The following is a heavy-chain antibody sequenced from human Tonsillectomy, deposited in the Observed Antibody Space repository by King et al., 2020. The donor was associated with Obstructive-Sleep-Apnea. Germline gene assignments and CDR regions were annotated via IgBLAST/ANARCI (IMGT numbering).Heavy chain of an antibody. CDR2: IHYSGTT. Sequence: QLQESGPGLVKPSDTLSLTCAISGYSISSSNWWGWIRQPPGKGLEWIGYIHYSGTTYYNSSLKSRVTMSVDTSKNQFSLRRSSVTSVDTAVYYCAGRGTPGAFDIWGQGAMVTVSS. J-gene: IGHJ3*02. D-gene: IGHD3-16*01. CDR1: GYSISSSNW. V-gene: IGHV4-28*01. CDR3: AGRGTPGAFDI.